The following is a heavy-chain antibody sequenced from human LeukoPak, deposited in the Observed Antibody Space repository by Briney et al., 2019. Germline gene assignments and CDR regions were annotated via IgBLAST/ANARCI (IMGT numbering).Heavy chain of an antibody. V-gene: IGHV3-74*01. J-gene: IGHJ4*02. CDR1: GFTFSSYW. CDR3: AKDLLTYYDFWSGYHLEDY. CDR2: INSDGSST. Sequence: GGSLRLSCAASGFTFSSYWMHWVRQAPGKGLVWVSRINSDGSSTSYADSVKGRFTISRDNSKNTLYLQMNSLRAEDTAVYYCAKDLLTYYDFWSGYHLEDYWGQGTLVTVSS. D-gene: IGHD3-3*01.